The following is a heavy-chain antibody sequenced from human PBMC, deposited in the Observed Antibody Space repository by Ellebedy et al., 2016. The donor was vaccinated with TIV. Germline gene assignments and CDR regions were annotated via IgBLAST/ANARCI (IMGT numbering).Heavy chain of an antibody. CDR1: GGSISSGAYY. Sequence: LRLXCTVSGGSISSGAYYWSWIRQPPGKGLEWIGYIYYSGSTYYNPSLKSRVTISVDPSKNQFSLKLSSVTAADTAVYYCARSPGGRGDGDDYWGQGTLVTVSS. D-gene: IGHD2-21*01. V-gene: IGHV4-30-4*01. J-gene: IGHJ4*02. CDR3: ARSPGGRGDGDDY. CDR2: IYYSGST.